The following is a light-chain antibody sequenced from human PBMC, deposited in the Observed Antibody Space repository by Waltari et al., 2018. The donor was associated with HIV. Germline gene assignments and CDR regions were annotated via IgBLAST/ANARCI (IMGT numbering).Light chain of an antibody. J-gene: IGKJ2*01. CDR2: AAS. CDR3: QQTYNSPRYT. CDR1: QDISNN. Sequence: DIQMTQSPSSLSASVGDRVTIPCRASQDISNNLNWYQQKSGKAPKLLSYAASSLQNGVPSRFSGSGSGTDFTLTISSLQPEDFATYYCQQTYNSPRYTFGQGTNLDIK. V-gene: IGKV1-39*01.